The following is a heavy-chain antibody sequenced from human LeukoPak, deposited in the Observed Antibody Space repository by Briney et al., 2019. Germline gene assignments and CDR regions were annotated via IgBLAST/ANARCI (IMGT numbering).Heavy chain of an antibody. V-gene: IGHV4-38-2*01. Sequence: SETLSLTCAVSGYSISSGYYWGWIRQPPGKGLEWIGIIYHSGSTYYNPSLKSRVTISVDTSKNQFSLKLSSVTAADTAVYYCASLVVPAAMGDAFDIWGQGTMVTVSS. CDR1: GYSISSGYY. J-gene: IGHJ3*02. D-gene: IGHD2-2*01. CDR3: ASLVVPAAMGDAFDI. CDR2: IYHSGST.